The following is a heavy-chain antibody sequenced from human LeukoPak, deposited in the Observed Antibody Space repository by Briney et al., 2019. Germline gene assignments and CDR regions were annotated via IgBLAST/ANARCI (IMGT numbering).Heavy chain of an antibody. CDR1: GFTVSSNY. V-gene: IGHV3-66*02. Sequence: GGSLRLSCAASGFTVSSNYMSWVRQAPGKGLEWVSVIYSGGSTYYADSVKGRFTISRDNSKNTLYLQMNSPRAEDTAVYYCARADFVKWWFDPWGQGTLVTVSS. CDR2: IYSGGST. CDR3: ARADFVKWWFDP. J-gene: IGHJ5*02. D-gene: IGHD1-26*01.